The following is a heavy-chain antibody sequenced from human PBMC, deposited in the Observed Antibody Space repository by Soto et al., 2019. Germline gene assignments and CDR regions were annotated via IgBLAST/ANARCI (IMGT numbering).Heavy chain of an antibody. CDR2: ISFDGDNK. V-gene: IGHV3-30*18. Sequence: VQLVESGGGVVQPGKSLRLSCGASGFTFSTFGIHWVRQAPGKGLEWVAVISFDGDNKYYADSVKGRFTISRDNSRNTVSLQMNSLRHDDPAVFHCVKDLYDYNYMYYFDYWGQGTLVTVSS. CDR3: VKDLYDYNYMYYFDY. D-gene: IGHD4-4*01. J-gene: IGHJ4*02. CDR1: GFTFSTFG.